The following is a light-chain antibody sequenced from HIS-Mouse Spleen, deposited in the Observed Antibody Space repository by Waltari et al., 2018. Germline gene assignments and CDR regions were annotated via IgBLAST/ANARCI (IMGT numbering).Light chain of an antibody. CDR1: QSVLYSSNNKNY. V-gene: IGKV4-1*01. Sequence: QSPDSLAVSLGERATINCKSSQSVLYSSNNKNYLAWYQQKPGQPPKLLIYWASTRESGVPDRFSGSGSGTDFTLTISSLQAEDVAVYYCQQYYSTPQLTFGQGTKVEIK. J-gene: IGKJ1*01. CDR2: WAS. CDR3: QQYYSTPQLT.